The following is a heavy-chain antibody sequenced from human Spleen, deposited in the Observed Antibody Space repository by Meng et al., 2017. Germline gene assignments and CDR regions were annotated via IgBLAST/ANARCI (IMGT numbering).Heavy chain of an antibody. CDR3: ARGGMGAPYIVVVVAATPFDY. Sequence: GESLKISCAASGFTFSSYAMHWVRQAPGKGLEWVAVISYDGSNKYYADSVKGRFTISRDNSKNTLYLQMNSLRAEDTAVYYCARGGMGAPYIVVVVAATPFDYWGQGTLVTVSS. CDR1: GFTFSSYA. J-gene: IGHJ4*02. D-gene: IGHD2-15*01. CDR2: ISYDGSNK. V-gene: IGHV3-30*01.